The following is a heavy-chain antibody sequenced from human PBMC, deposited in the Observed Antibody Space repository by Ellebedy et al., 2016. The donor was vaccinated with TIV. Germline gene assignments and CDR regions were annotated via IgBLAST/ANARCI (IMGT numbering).Heavy chain of an antibody. Sequence: GESLKISCAASGLTFSSHAMSWVRPAPGKGLEWVSSITESGGNTYYADSVKGRFTISRDNSKNTLYLQMDSLRVDDTAMYYCANGLGPYATAPDYWGQGTLVTVSS. J-gene: IGHJ4*02. V-gene: IGHV3-23*01. CDR3: ANGLGPYATAPDY. CDR2: ITESGGNT. D-gene: IGHD3-16*01. CDR1: GLTFSSHA.